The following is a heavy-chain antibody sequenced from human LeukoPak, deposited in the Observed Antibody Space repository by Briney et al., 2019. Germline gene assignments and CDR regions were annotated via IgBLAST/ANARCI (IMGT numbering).Heavy chain of an antibody. Sequence: GGSLRLSCAASGFSINTYNMNWVRQAPGKGLEWVSSISSSSSYMYYADSVKGRFTISRDDSKNSLYLQMNSLRDDDTAVYYCARGYGMDVWGQGTTVTVSS. CDR1: GFSINTYN. V-gene: IGHV3-21*01. CDR3: ARGYGMDV. CDR2: ISSSSSYM. J-gene: IGHJ6*02.